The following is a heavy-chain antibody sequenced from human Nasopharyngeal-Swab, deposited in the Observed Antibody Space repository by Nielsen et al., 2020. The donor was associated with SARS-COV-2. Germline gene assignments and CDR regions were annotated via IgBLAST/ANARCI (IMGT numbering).Heavy chain of an antibody. J-gene: IGHJ4*02. D-gene: IGHD4/OR15-4a*01. CDR1: GYSFSTYW. CDR3: ARLYGGYVDD. CDR2: IYPGDSTT. Sequence: GESLKISCQGSGYSFSTYWIGWVRQVPGKGLEWMGIIYPGDSTTKYRPSFQGQVTISADKSISTAYLQWSSLKASDTAMYFCARLYGGYVDDWGQGTLVTVSS. V-gene: IGHV5-51*01.